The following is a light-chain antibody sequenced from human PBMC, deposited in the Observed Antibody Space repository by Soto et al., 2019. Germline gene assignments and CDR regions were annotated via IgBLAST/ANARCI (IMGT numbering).Light chain of an antibody. Sequence: EIVMTQSPATLSVSPGERATLSCRASQSVNSNLAWYQQESGQPPRLLIYGASTRATGIPARFSGSGSGTEFTLTISRLEPEDFAVYYCQQYGSSLGVTFGGGTKVDIK. CDR1: QSVNSN. CDR2: GAS. J-gene: IGKJ4*01. CDR3: QQYGSSLGVT. V-gene: IGKV3-15*01.